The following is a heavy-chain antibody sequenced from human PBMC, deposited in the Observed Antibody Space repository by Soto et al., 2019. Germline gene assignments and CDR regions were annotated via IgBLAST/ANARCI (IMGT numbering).Heavy chain of an antibody. J-gene: IGHJ5*02. Sequence: SETLSLTCAVYGGSFSGYYWSWIRQPPGKGLEWIGEISHSGSTNYNPSLKSRVTISVDTSKNQFSLKLSSVTAADTAVYYCARGNPARYDFWSGYYSSQNWFDPWGQGTLVTVSS. D-gene: IGHD3-3*01. CDR2: ISHSGST. CDR3: ARGNPARYDFWSGYYSSQNWFDP. CDR1: GGSFSGYY. V-gene: IGHV4-34*01.